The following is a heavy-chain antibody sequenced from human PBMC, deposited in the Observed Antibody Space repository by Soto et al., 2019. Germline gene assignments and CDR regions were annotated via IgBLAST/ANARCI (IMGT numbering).Heavy chain of an antibody. CDR3: ARHRRGFSGSYFPTQPFDY. CDR1: GGSISSSSYY. V-gene: IGHV4-39*01. J-gene: IGHJ4*02. Sequence: QLQLQESGPGLVKPSETLSLTCTVSGGSISSSSYYWGWIRQPPGKGLEWIGSIYYSGSTYYNPSLKSRVTISVDTSKNQFSLKLSSVTAADTAVYYCARHRRGFSGSYFPTQPFDYWGQGTLVTVSS. D-gene: IGHD1-26*01. CDR2: IYYSGST.